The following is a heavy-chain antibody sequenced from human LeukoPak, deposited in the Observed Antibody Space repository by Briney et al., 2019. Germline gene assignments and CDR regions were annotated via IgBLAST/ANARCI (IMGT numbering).Heavy chain of an antibody. D-gene: IGHD6-6*01. CDR1: GGSISSSSYY. Sequence: SETLSLTCTVSGGSISSSSYYWGWIRQPPGKGLEWIGSIYYSGTTYYNPSLKSRVTTSVDTSKNQFSLKLSSVTAADTAVYYCARLGLGSSRDYWGQGTLVTVSS. CDR3: ARLGLGSSRDY. J-gene: IGHJ4*02. V-gene: IGHV4-39*01. CDR2: IYYSGTT.